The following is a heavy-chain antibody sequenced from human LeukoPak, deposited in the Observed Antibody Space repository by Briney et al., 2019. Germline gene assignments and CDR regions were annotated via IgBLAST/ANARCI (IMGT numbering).Heavy chain of an antibody. V-gene: IGHV4-30-4*01. CDR1: DGSISSGDYY. Sequence: SQTLSLTCTVSDGSISSGDYYWSWIRQPPGKGLGWIGYIYYSGSTCYNPSLKSRVTISVDTSKNQFSLKLSSVTAADTAVYYCARGLAPGYSSSWGPDYWGQGTLVTVSS. CDR3: ARGLAPGYSSSWGPDY. D-gene: IGHD6-19*01. J-gene: IGHJ4*02. CDR2: IYYSGST.